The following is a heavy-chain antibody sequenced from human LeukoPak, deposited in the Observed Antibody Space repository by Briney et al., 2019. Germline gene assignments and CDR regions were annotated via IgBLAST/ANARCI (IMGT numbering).Heavy chain of an antibody. D-gene: IGHD3-22*01. CDR2: ISAYNGNT. CDR3: ARARSYYYDSSGYYVDAFDI. V-gene: IGHV1-18*01. Sequence: AASVKVSCKASGYTSTSYGISWVRQAPGQGLEWMGWISAYNGNTNYAQKLQGRVTMTTDTSTSTAYMELRSLRSDDTAVYYCARARSYYYDSSGYYVDAFDIWGQGTMVTVSS. CDR1: GYTSTSYG. J-gene: IGHJ3*02.